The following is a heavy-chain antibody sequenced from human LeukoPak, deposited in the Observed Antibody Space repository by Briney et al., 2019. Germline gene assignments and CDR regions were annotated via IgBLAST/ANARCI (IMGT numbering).Heavy chain of an antibody. V-gene: IGHV3-7*01. J-gene: IGHJ6*04. CDR1: GFIFSNYW. Sequence: GGSLRLSCATSGFIFSNYWMSWVRQAPGKGLEWVANIKQDGSETYYVDSVKGRFTISRDNAKNSLYLQMNSLRAEDTAVYYCARDQGTIFRVVTTMDVWGKGTTVTVSS. CDR3: ARDQGTIFRVVTTMDV. CDR2: IKQDGSET. D-gene: IGHD3-3*01.